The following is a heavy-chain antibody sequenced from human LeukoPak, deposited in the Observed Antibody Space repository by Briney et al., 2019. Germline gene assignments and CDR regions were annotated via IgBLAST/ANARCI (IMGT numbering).Heavy chain of an antibody. Sequence: GGSLRLSCAASGFTFGTYGMHWVRQAPGRGLEWVTFIRFTGNNKYYADSVRGRFTISRDNSKNTLYLQMNSLRAEDTAVYYCARDGGTMIVVVYYFDYWGQGTLVTVSS. D-gene: IGHD3-22*01. CDR3: ARDGGTMIVVVYYFDY. CDR2: IRFTGNNK. CDR1: GFTFGTYG. V-gene: IGHV3-30*02. J-gene: IGHJ4*02.